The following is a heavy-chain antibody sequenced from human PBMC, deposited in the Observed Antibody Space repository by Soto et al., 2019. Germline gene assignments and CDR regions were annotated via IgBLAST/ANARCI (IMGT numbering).Heavy chain of an antibody. CDR3: TREVQPGVRREYDY. D-gene: IGHD1-1*01. CDR2: IGTAGDT. V-gene: IGHV3-13*01. CDR1: GFTFSSYD. Sequence: GGSLRLSCAASGFTFSSYDMHWVRQATGKGLEWVSAIGTAGDTYYPGSVKGRFTISRDNAKNSLYLQMNSLRAEDTAVYFCTREVQPGVRREYDYWGQGTLVTVSS. J-gene: IGHJ4*02.